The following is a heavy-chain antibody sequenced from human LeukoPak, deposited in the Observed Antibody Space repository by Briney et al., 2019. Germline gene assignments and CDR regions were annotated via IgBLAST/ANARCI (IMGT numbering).Heavy chain of an antibody. V-gene: IGHV1-8*01. Sequence: ASVKVSCKASGHTFTSYDINWVRQATGQGLEWMGWMNPNSGNTGYAQRFQGRVTMTRNNSISTAYMELSSLRSEDTAVYYCARGRYCSGGSCSNWFDPWGQGTLVTVSS. CDR1: GHTFTSYD. J-gene: IGHJ5*02. CDR2: MNPNSGNT. CDR3: ARGRYCSGGSCSNWFDP. D-gene: IGHD2-15*01.